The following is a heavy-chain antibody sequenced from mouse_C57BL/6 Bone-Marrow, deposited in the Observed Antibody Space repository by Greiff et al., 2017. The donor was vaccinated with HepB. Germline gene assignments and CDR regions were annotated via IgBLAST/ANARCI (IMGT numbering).Heavy chain of an antibody. CDR3: ARDAFITTVVDY. CDR1: GFTFSDFY. Sequence: EVQVVESGGGLVQSGRSLRLSCATSGFTFSDFYMEWVRQAPGKGLEWIAASRNKANDYTTEYSASVKGRFIVSRDTSQSILYLQMNALRAEDTAIYYCARDAFITTVVDYWGQGTTLTVSS. V-gene: IGHV7-1*01. CDR2: SRNKANDYTT. D-gene: IGHD1-1*01. J-gene: IGHJ2*01.